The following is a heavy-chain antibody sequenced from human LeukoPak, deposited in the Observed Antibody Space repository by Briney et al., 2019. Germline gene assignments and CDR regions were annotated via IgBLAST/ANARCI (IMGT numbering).Heavy chain of an antibody. J-gene: IGHJ5*02. D-gene: IGHD3-3*01. V-gene: IGHV4-34*01. Sequence: SETLSLTCAVYGGSFSGYYWSWIRQPPGKGLEWIGEINHSGSTNYNPSLKSRVTISVDTSKNQFSLKLSSVTAADTAVYYCARVGYDFWSGYYSGLNWFDPWGQGTLVTVPS. CDR3: ARVGYDFWSGYYSGLNWFDP. CDR2: INHSGST. CDR1: GGSFSGYY.